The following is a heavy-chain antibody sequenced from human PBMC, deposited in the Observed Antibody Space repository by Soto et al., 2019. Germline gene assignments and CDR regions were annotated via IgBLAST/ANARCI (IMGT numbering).Heavy chain of an antibody. CDR1: GGSFSGYY. J-gene: IGHJ2*01. V-gene: IGHV4-34*01. CDR3: ARESNDIITGPPWVWYVAL. CDR2: INDRGSI. D-gene: IGHD3-9*01. Sequence: QVQLQQWGAGPLRPLETLSLTCGVSGGSFSGYYWAWMRQSPGKGLEWIGEINDRGSINYNPSLKSVVSIAVDTPKNLYSLHLRTVTAPDTSVYYGARESNDIITGPPWVWYVALWGRGTLVTVSS.